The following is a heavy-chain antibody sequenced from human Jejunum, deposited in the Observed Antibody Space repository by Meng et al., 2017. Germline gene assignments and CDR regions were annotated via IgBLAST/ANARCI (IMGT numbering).Heavy chain of an antibody. CDR3: ARALGGGFYSYYFDS. Sequence: QVQLQESGPGLVKPSQTLALTCTDSGGSLNSGYDFWNWIRQRPGQGLEWIGSIDSSGSTHHSPSLHSRLTISVDTSKNQFSLKLSSVTAADTAVYYCARALGGGFYSYYFDSWGQGTLVTVSS. D-gene: IGHD2-15*01. J-gene: IGHJ4*02. CDR2: IDSSGST. V-gene: IGHV4-31*03. CDR1: GGSLNSGYDF.